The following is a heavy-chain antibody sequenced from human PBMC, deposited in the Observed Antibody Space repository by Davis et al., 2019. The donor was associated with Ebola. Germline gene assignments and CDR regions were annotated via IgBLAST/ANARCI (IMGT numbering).Heavy chain of an antibody. CDR3: ARDKLRRFDY. D-gene: IGHD4-17*01. V-gene: IGHV4-59*12. CDR2: IYYSGST. Sequence: GSLRLSCAVYGGSFSGYYWSWIRQPPGKGLEWIGYIYYSGSTNYNPSLKSRVTISVDTSKNQFSLKLSSVTAADTAVYYCARDKLRRFDYWGQGTLVTVSS. J-gene: IGHJ4*02. CDR1: GGSFSGYY.